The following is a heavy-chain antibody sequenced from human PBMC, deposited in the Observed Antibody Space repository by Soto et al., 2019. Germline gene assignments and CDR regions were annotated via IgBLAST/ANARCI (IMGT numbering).Heavy chain of an antibody. V-gene: IGHV3-23*01. CDR3: AKDGWGCSGGSCWEYYYYGMDV. CDR1: GFTFSSYA. D-gene: IGHD2-15*01. CDR2: ISGSGGST. J-gene: IGHJ6*02. Sequence: GGSLRLSCAASGFTFSSYAMSWVRQAPGKGLEWVSAISGSGGSTYYADSVKGRFTIPRDNSKNTLYLQMNSLRAEDTAVYYCAKDGWGCSGGSCWEYYYYGMDVWGQGTTVTVSS.